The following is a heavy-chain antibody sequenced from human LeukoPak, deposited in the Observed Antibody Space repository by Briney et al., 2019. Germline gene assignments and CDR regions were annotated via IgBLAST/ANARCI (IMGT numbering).Heavy chain of an antibody. D-gene: IGHD3-10*01. CDR2: IYSGGST. Sequence: SGGSLRLSCAASGFTVSSNYMSWVRQAPGKGLEWVSVIYSGGSTYYADSVKGRFTISRDNSKNTLYLQMDSLRAEDTAVYYCARGGYYGSGSYYDFDYWGQGTLVTVSS. CDR3: ARGGYYGSGSYYDFDY. J-gene: IGHJ4*02. CDR1: GFTVSSNY. V-gene: IGHV3-53*01.